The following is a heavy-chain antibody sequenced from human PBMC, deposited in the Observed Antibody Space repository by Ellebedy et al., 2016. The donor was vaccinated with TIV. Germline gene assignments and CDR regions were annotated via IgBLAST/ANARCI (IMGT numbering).Heavy chain of an antibody. Sequence: GESLKISCAASGFTFNSYNMHWVRQAPGKGLEWVSSIGSSSGYIYYADSVKGRFTISRDIAENSLYLQMNSLRAEDTAVYYCARDRIVGATSYGYWGQGALVTVSS. J-gene: IGHJ4*02. V-gene: IGHV3-21*01. CDR3: ARDRIVGATSYGY. CDR2: IGSSSGYI. D-gene: IGHD1-26*01. CDR1: GFTFNSYN.